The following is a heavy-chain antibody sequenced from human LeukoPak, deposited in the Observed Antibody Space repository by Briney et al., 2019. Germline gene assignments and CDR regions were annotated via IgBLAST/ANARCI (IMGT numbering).Heavy chain of an antibody. CDR3: ARQYYYDSSPDY. V-gene: IGHV4-59*01. J-gene: IGHJ4*02. D-gene: IGHD3-22*01. CDR2: IYYSGST. CDR1: GGSISSYY. Sequence: SETLSLTCTVSGGSISSYYWSWIRQPPGKGLEWIGYIYYSGSTNYNPSLKSRVTISVDTSKNQFSLRLSSVTAADTAVYYCARQYYYDSSPDYWGQGTLVTVSS.